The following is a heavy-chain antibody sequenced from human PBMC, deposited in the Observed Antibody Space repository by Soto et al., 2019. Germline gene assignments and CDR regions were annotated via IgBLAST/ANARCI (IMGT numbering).Heavy chain of an antibody. CDR2: IMPVFSTP. D-gene: IGHD4-4*01. V-gene: IGHV1-69*12. J-gene: IGHJ6*01. Sequence: QVQLVQSGAEVKKPGSSVKVSCKTSGGTFRTSAISWVRQAPGQGLEWMGGIMPVFSTPDYAQKFQGRVTITADESTGTAYMELSSLRSEDTAVYYCARDTDRQQSGGNDYYVMDVWGQGTAVTVSS. CDR1: GGTFRTSA. CDR3: ARDTDRQQSGGNDYYVMDV.